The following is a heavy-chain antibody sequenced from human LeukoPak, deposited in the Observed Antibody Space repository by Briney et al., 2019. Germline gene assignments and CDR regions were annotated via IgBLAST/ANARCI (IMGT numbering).Heavy chain of an antibody. V-gene: IGHV4-31*03. Sequence: SQTLSLTCTVSGGSISSGGYYWSWIRQHPGKGLEWIGYIYYSGYTYYNPYLKIRVTISLDTSKNQFSRRLSSVTAADTAVYFCARSLTYDDDSSGYQFDYWGQGTLVTVSS. D-gene: IGHD3-22*01. CDR3: ARSLTYDDDSSGYQFDY. CDR1: GGSISSGGYY. CDR2: IYYSGYT. J-gene: IGHJ4*02.